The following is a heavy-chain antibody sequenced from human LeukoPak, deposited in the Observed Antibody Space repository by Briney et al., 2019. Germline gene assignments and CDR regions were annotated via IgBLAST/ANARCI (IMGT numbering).Heavy chain of an antibody. Sequence: SETLSLTCTVSGGSISTGSYSWGRIRQPPGMGLDSIGTIFYTRSTNYNPSLKSRVTISVDTSKNQVSLKLYSFTSAETAGDFCARVRWQQLGHFDYWRQGPLVTVSS. D-gene: IGHD5-24*01. CDR2: IFYTRST. J-gene: IGHJ4*02. V-gene: IGHV4-39*07. CDR1: GGSISTGSYS. CDR3: ARVRWQQLGHFDY.